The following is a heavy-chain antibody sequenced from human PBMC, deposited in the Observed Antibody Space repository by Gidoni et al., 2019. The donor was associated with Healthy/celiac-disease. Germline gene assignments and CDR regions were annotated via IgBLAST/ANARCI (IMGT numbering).Heavy chain of an antibody. CDR2: INHSGST. CDR3: ARGNVTTVTTTTFDY. V-gene: IGHV4-34*01. J-gene: IGHJ4*02. Sequence: QVQLQQWGAGLLKPSETLSLTCAVYGGSFSGYYWSWIRQPPGKGLEWIGEINHSGSTNYNPSLKSRVTISVDTSKNQFSLKLSSVTAADTAVYYCARGNVTTVTTTTFDYWGQGTLVTVSS. D-gene: IGHD4-17*01. CDR1: GGSFSGYY.